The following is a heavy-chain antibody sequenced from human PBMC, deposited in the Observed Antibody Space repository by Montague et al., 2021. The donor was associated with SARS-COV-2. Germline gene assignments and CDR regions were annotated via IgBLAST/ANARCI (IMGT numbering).Heavy chain of an antibody. Sequence: SLRLSCAASGFTFSSYAMHWVAVISYDRSNKYYADSVKGRFTISRDNSKNTLYLQMNSLRAEDTAVYYCASEYYSGSLDAFDIWGQGTMVTVSS. CDR2: ISYDRSNK. V-gene: IGHV3-30*01. D-gene: IGHD4-23*01. CDR3: ASEYYSGSLDAFDI. J-gene: IGHJ3*02. CDR1: GFTFSSYA.